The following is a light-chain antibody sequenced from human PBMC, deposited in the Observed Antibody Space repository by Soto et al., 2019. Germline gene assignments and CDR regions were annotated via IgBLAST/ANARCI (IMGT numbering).Light chain of an antibody. J-gene: IGKJ2*01. Sequence: EIVLKQSPGTLSLSPGERATLSCRASQSFSSIYLAWYQQKPGQAPRLLLYGVTSRANGIPDRFRGSGSGTYFTLPVSRLELEDFAVYYCQQYGRSPYTFGQGNTLYIK. CDR1: QSFSSIY. V-gene: IGKV3-20*01. CDR2: GVT. CDR3: QQYGRSPYT.